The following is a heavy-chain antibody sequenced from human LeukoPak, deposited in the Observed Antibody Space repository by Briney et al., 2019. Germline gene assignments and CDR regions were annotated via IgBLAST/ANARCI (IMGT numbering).Heavy chain of an antibody. D-gene: IGHD6-19*01. CDR3: ARVTAVAGTSVGVDA. V-gene: IGHV3-30*04. Sequence: GGSLRLSCAASGFTFSTYAMHWVRQAPGKGLEWVAVISYDGSNKDYADSVKGRFTIPRDNAKNTLYLQMNSLRAEDTAVYYCARVTAVAGTSVGVDAWGQGILVTVS. J-gene: IGHJ4*02. CDR2: ISYDGSNK. CDR1: GFTFSTYA.